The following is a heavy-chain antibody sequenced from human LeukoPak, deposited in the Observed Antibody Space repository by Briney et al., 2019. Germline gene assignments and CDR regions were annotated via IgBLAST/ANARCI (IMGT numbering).Heavy chain of an antibody. CDR2: ISDSGGST. J-gene: IGHJ4*02. CDR1: GFTLSNYA. CDR3: AKLPGRAADY. V-gene: IGHV3-23*01. Sequence: GGSLRLSCAASGFTLSNYAMSWVRQAPGKGLEWVSGISDSGGSTYYADSVKGRFTISRDNSKNTLYLQMNSLRAEDTAVYYCAKLPGRAADYWGQGTLVTVSS.